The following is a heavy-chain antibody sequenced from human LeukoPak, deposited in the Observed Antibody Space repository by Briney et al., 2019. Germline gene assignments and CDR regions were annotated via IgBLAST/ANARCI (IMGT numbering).Heavy chain of an antibody. J-gene: IGHJ3*02. D-gene: IGHD5-24*01. CDR2: INWNGGST. V-gene: IGHV3-20*04. CDR3: ARDVEMATITDAFDI. CDR1: GFTFDDYG. Sequence: PGGFLRLSCAASGFTFDDYGMSWVRQAPGKGLEWVSGINWNGGSTGYADSVKGRFTISRDNAKNSLYLQMNSLRAEDTALYYCARDVEMATITDAFDIWGQGTMVTVSS.